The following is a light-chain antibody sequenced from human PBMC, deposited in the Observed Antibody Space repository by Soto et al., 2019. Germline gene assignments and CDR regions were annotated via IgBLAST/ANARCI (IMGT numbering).Light chain of an antibody. V-gene: IGKV3-20*01. J-gene: IGKJ1*01. CDR2: GVS. Sequence: ETVLTQSPGTLSLSPGATATLSCKAVQSVHGSCLAWYQKKPGQAPRLLIYGVSSRATGIPDKFSGSGSGTDFTLTISRLEPEDFAVYYCQVYGSSPPGTFGQGTKVDIK. CDR1: QSVHGSC. CDR3: QVYGSSPPGT.